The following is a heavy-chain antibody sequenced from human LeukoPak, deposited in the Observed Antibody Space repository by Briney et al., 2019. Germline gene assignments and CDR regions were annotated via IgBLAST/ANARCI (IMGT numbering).Heavy chain of an antibody. V-gene: IGHV3-7*01. CDR2: INLEGSEK. D-gene: IGHD2-21*01. Sequence: QPGGSLRLSCALSGFTLITYWMTCVRQAPGKGLEWVANINLEGSEKYYVGSVTGRFTISRDNARNSLYLQMNSLRAEDTAVYYCARALYRQHIVVVNAKNYWYFDLWGRGTLVTVSS. J-gene: IGHJ2*01. CDR3: ARALYRQHIVVVNAKNYWYFDL. CDR1: GFTLITYW.